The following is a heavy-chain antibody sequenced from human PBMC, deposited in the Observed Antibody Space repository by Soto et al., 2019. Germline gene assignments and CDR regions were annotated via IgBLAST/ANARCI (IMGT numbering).Heavy chain of an antibody. CDR1: GFIFGDHV. Sequence: EVQLVESGGRLVQRGGSLRLSCSGSGFIFGDHVMDWVRQAPGKGLEWVAGISGSGNSPFFRDSVKGRFTISRDNSKNALYLQMNSLRDDDTAVYYCARPHLDRPTYYGLDVWGQGTTVTVSS. J-gene: IGHJ6*02. V-gene: IGHV3-23*04. D-gene: IGHD3-16*01. CDR3: ARPHLDRPTYYGLDV. CDR2: ISGSGNSP.